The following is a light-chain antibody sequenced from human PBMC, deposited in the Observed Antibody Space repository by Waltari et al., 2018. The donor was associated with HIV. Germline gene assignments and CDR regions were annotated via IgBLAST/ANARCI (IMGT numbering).Light chain of an antibody. CDR3: AAWDDSLNAHVL. V-gene: IGLV1-44*01. Sequence: QSVLTQPPSASGTPGQRVTISCSGRNSNIGSNTVNWYQQLPGTAPTLLIYTNNQRPSGVSDRFSGSKSGTSASLAISGLQSEDEADYYCAAWDDSLNAHVLFGGGTKLTVL. J-gene: IGLJ2*01. CDR2: TNN. CDR1: NSNIGSNT.